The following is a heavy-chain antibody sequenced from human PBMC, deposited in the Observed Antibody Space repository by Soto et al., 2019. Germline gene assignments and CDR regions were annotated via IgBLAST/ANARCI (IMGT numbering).Heavy chain of an antibody. V-gene: IGHV3-48*01. J-gene: IGHJ4*02. Sequence: EVQLVESGGGLVQPGGSLRLSCAASGFTFNNYNMNWVRQAPGKGLEWFSYISISSSTIYYADSVKGRFTISRDNAKNSLYLQMNGLRAEDTAVYYCAREDCTGGSCKFAYWGQGTLVTVSS. CDR2: ISISSSTI. D-gene: IGHD2-15*01. CDR3: AREDCTGGSCKFAY. CDR1: GFTFNNYN.